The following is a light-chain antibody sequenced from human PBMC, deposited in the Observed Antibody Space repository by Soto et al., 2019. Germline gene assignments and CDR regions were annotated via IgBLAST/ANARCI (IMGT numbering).Light chain of an antibody. CDR3: QEYLITPPT. V-gene: IGKV4-1*01. CDR2: WAS. Sequence: DIVMSQSPDSLAVSLGERATIDCKSSQSLLYNSNNRNYLAWYQQKPGQPPKLLIHWASTRESGVPDRFSGSGSGTDFTLPISSLQAEDVALYYCQEYLITPPTFGQGTKVEIK. CDR1: QSLLYNSNNRNY. J-gene: IGKJ1*01.